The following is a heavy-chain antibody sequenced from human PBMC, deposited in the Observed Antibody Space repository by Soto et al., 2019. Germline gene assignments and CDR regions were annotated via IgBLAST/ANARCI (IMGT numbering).Heavy chain of an antibody. D-gene: IGHD2-15*01. CDR2: MNPNSGNT. J-gene: IGHJ6*03. V-gene: IGHV1-8*01. CDR3: ALGGSVTAMYYYYYYMDV. CDR1: GYTFTSYD. Sequence: ASVKVSCKASGYTFTSYDINWVRQATGQGLEWMGWMNPNSGNTGYAQKFQGRVTMTRNTSISTAYMELSSLRSEDTAVYYCALGGSVTAMYYYYYYMDVWGKGTTVTVSS.